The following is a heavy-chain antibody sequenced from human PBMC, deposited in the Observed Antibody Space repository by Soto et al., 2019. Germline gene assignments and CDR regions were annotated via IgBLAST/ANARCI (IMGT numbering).Heavy chain of an antibody. CDR3: ARDWMPGSGSNWATNRFDP. D-gene: IGHD3-10*01. Sequence: QVQLVESGGGVVQPGTSLRLSCAASGFTFSSYAMHWVRQAPGKGLEWLAVISYDENSKYYADSVKGRFTISRDNSKNTLYLQVNSLRSEDTAVYYCARDWMPGSGSNWATNRFDPWAREPWSPSPQ. CDR1: GFTFSSYA. J-gene: IGHJ5*02. CDR2: ISYDENSK. V-gene: IGHV3-30-3*01.